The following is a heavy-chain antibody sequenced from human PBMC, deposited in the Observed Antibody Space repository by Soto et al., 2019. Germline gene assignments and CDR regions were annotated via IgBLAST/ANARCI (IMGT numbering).Heavy chain of an antibody. CDR2: IIPIFGTA. CDR3: ARDRAVTMRRNNWFDP. CDR1: GGTFSSYA. Sequence: SVKVSCKASGGTFSSYAISWVRQAPGQGLEWMGGIIPIFGTANYAQKFQGRVTITADESTSTAYMELSSLRSEGTAVYYCARDRAVTMRRNNWFDPWGQGTLVTVSS. V-gene: IGHV1-69*13. J-gene: IGHJ5*02. D-gene: IGHD4-17*01.